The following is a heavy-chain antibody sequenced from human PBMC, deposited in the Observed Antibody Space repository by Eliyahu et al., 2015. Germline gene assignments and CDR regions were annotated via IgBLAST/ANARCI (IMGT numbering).Heavy chain of an antibody. D-gene: IGHD5-12*01. V-gene: IGHV4-4*02. CDR2: IYESGST. CDR1: GGSISSTNW. CDR3: ASPTLNSGYDVFDY. J-gene: IGHJ4*02. Sequence: QVQLQESGPGLVKLSGTLSLTCTVSGGSISSTNWWNWVRQPPGKGLEWIGKIYESGSTSYNPSLKSRVTISVDTSKNQFSLRLSSVTAADTALYYCASPTLNSGYDVFDYWGQGILVTVSS.